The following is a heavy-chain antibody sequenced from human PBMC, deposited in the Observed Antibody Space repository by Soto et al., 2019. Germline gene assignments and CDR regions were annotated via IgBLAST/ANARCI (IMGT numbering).Heavy chain of an antibody. Sequence: QVQLIQSEAVVTKPGSSVRVSCTASGGIFGSHGFSWVRQAPGPRLEWVGGFIPIFRTLTYTEKFQARVRIAADESTNTVYLDLSSLTSEDTAVYYCVRDRRIYYSDPHDEFVATNYEVWGPGTMVSVSS. D-gene: IGHD3-22*01. CDR2: FIPIFRTL. J-gene: IGHJ3*01. CDR3: VRDRRIYYSDPHDEFVATNYEV. CDR1: GGIFGSHG. V-gene: IGHV1-69*01.